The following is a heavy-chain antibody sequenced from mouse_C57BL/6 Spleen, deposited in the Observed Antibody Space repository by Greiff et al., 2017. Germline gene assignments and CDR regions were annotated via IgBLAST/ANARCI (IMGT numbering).Heavy chain of an antibody. CDR3: AREGYDYDVAY. J-gene: IGHJ3*01. Sequence: EVKLVESGGGLVKPGGSLKLSCAASGFTFSDDGMHWVRQAPEKGLEWVAYISSGSSTIYYADTVKGRFTISRDNAKNTLFLQMTSLRSEDTAMYYCAREGYDYDVAYWGQGTLVTVSA. CDR2: ISSGSSTI. CDR1: GFTFSDDG. V-gene: IGHV5-17*01. D-gene: IGHD2-4*01.